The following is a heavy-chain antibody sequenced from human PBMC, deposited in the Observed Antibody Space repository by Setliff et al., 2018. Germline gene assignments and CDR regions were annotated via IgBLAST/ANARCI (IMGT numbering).Heavy chain of an antibody. Sequence: PGGSLSLSCSASGFTFGTSWMSWVRHVPGKGLEWVANIKADGSERFYGDSVRGRFIVSRDNAKNSLFLQIIDLRVEDTAVYYCARDGVFYAMDFWGQGTTVTVSS. J-gene: IGHJ6*02. D-gene: IGHD3-10*01. CDR3: ARDGVFYAMDF. CDR2: IKADGSER. CDR1: GFTFGTSW. V-gene: IGHV3-7*01.